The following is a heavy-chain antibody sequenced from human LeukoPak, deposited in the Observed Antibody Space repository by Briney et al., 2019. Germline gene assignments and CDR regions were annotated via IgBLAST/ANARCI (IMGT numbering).Heavy chain of an antibody. Sequence: SETLSLTCTVSNGSISSDTYFWSWIRQPAGKGLEWIGRIYTSGSTNYNPSLKSRVTISVDTSKNQFSLKLSSVTAADTAVYYCARDRVHDSSGYTPPYFDYWGQGTLVTVSS. CDR2: IYTSGST. CDR1: NGSISSDTYF. V-gene: IGHV4-61*02. CDR3: ARDRVHDSSGYTPPYFDY. D-gene: IGHD3-22*01. J-gene: IGHJ4*02.